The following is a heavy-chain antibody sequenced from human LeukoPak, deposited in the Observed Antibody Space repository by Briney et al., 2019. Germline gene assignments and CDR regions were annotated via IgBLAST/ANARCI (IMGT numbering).Heavy chain of an antibody. V-gene: IGHV4-31*03. Sequence: SETLSLTCTVSGGSFSSGGYYWSWIRQLPGKGLEWIGYIYYSGSTYYNPSLKRRDTISVDTSKNQFSLKLSSVTAADTAVYYCARSIAARRGWFDPWGQGTLVTVSS. CDR2: IYYSGST. CDR1: GGSFSSGGYY. CDR3: ARSIAARRGWFDP. J-gene: IGHJ5*02. D-gene: IGHD6-6*01.